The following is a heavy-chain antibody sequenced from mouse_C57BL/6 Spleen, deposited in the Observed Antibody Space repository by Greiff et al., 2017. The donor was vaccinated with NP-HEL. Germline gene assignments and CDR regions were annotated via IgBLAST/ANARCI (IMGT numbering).Heavy chain of an antibody. V-gene: IGHV1-69*01. CDR1: GYTFTSYW. CDR3: ARGWDGDYFDY. Sequence: QVQLQQSGAELVMPGASVKLSCKASGYTFTSYWMHWVKQRPGQGLEWIGEIDPSDSYTNYNQKFKGKSTLTVDKSSSTAYMQLSSLTSEDSAVYYCARGWDGDYFDYWGQGTTLTVSS. J-gene: IGHJ2*01. CDR2: IDPSDSYT. D-gene: IGHD4-1*01.